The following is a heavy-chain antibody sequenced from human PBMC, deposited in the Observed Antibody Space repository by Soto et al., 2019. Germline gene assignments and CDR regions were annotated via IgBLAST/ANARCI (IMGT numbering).Heavy chain of an antibody. CDR1: GFTFDDYA. CDR3: AKGGPDCICSGGRCYFDY. CDR2: ISWNSNII. Sequence: EVQLVESGGGLVQPGRSLRLSCAASGFTFDDYAMHWVRRVPGKGLEWVSSISWNSNIIGYADSVKGRFTISRDNAKNSLYLQMSSLRPEDTALYYCAKGGPDCICSGGRCYFDYWGQGTLVTVSS. J-gene: IGHJ4*02. D-gene: IGHD2-15*01. V-gene: IGHV3-9*01.